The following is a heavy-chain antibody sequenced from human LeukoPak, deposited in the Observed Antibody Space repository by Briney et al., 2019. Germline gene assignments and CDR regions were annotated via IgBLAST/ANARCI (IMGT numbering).Heavy chain of an antibody. CDR2: IVVGSGNT. J-gene: IGHJ3*02. CDR1: GFTFTSSA. V-gene: IGHV1-58*02. D-gene: IGHD3-22*01. Sequence: ASVKVSCKASGFTFTSSAMQWVRQARGQRLEWIGWIVVGSGNTNYAQKFRERVTITRDMSTSTAYMELSSLRSEDTAVYYCAADPGLGYYDSSGYLSAFDIWGQGTMVTVSS. CDR3: AADPGLGYYDSSGYLSAFDI.